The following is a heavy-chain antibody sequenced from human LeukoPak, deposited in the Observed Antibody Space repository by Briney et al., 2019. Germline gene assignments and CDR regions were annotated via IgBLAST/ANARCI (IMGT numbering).Heavy chain of an antibody. J-gene: IGHJ4*02. V-gene: IGHV4-4*07. CDR3: ARATSGQFYYFDY. Sequence: SETLSLTCSVSGGSIGTYSWNWIRQPAGKGLEWIGRVYASGRTNYNPSLKSRVTMSEDTSKNQFSLKVRSVTAADTAVYYCARATSGQFYYFDYWGQGALVTVSS. CDR2: VYASGRT. CDR1: GGSIGTYS. D-gene: IGHD6-19*01.